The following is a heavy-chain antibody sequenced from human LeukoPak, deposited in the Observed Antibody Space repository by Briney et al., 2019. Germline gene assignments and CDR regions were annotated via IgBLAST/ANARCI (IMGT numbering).Heavy chain of an antibody. Sequence: SETLSPTCTVSGGSISSGGYYWSWIRQHPGKGLEWIGYIYYSGSTYYNPSLKSRVTISVDTSKNQFSLKLSSVTAADTAVYYCARMREQQLDIDYWGQGTLVTVSS. V-gene: IGHV4-31*03. CDR1: GGSISSGGYY. CDR2: IYYSGST. CDR3: ARMREQQLDIDY. J-gene: IGHJ4*02. D-gene: IGHD6-13*01.